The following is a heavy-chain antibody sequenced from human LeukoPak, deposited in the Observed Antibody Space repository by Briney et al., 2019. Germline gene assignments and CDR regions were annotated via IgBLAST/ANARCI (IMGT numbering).Heavy chain of an antibody. V-gene: IGHV3-23*01. Sequence: GGSLRLPCAASGFTFSSYAMSWVRQAPGKGLEWGSAISGSGGSTYYADSVKGRFTISRDNSKNTLYLQMNSLRAEDTAVYYCATRHGSGSLDYWGQGTLVTVSS. CDR1: GFTFSSYA. CDR3: ATRHGSGSLDY. CDR2: ISGSGGST. J-gene: IGHJ4*02. D-gene: IGHD3-10*01.